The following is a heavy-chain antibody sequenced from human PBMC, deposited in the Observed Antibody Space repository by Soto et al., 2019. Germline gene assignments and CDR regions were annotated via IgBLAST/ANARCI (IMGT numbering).Heavy chain of an antibody. V-gene: IGHV3-7*03. D-gene: IGHD1-26*01. Sequence: GGSLRLSCVTYGLTFTDYWMSWVRQAPGKGLEWVDNIKQDESEKNYLDSVKGRFTISRDNAKNSLYLQMNSLRAEDTAVYYCSSDRFRGTYYLRGVTYFFEEWGQGAPVTVSS. CDR1: GLTFTDYW. CDR2: IKQDESEK. J-gene: IGHJ4*02. CDR3: SSDRFRGTYYLRGVTYFFEE.